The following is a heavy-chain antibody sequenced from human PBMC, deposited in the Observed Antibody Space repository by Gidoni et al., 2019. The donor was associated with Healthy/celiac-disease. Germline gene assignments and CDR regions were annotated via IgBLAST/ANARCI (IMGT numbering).Heavy chain of an antibody. D-gene: IGHD1-26*01. J-gene: IGHJ4*02. CDR1: GGTFSSYA. V-gene: IGHV1-69*01. CDR2: IIPIFGTA. Sequence: QVQLVQSGAEVKKLGSSVNVSCKASGGTFSSYAISWVRQAPGQGLEWMGGIIPIFGTANYAQKFQGRVTITADESTSTAYMELSSLRSEDTAVYYCTREGSYYGGGYFDYWGQGTLVTVSS. CDR3: TREGSYYGGGYFDY.